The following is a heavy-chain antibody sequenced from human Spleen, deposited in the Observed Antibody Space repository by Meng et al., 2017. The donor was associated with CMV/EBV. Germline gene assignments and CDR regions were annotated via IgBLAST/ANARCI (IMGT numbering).Heavy chain of an antibody. Sequence: ASVKVSCKASGYNFTGYYIHWVRQAPGQGLEWMGWINPNSGGTNYAQKFQGRITMTGDTSITTAYMELSRLRSADTAVYFCTVGSESSLSDLDPWGQGTLVTISS. CDR3: TVGSESSLSDLDP. D-gene: IGHD2-15*01. J-gene: IGHJ5*02. CDR2: INPNSGGT. CDR1: GYNFTGYY. V-gene: IGHV1-2*02.